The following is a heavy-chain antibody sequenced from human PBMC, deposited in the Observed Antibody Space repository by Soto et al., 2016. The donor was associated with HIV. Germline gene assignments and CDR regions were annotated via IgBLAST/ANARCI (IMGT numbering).Heavy chain of an antibody. CDR2: IIPIFGTA. Sequence: QVQLVQSGAEVKKPGSSVKVSCKASGGTFSSYAISWVRQAPGQGLEWMGGIIPIFGTANYAQKFQGRVTITADESTSTAYMKLSSLRSEDTAVYYCARDNNDYYDSSGYYPRWGQGTLVTVSS. CDR1: GGTFSSYA. CDR3: ARDNNDYYDSSGYYPR. J-gene: IGHJ4*02. D-gene: IGHD3-22*01. V-gene: IGHV1-69*12.